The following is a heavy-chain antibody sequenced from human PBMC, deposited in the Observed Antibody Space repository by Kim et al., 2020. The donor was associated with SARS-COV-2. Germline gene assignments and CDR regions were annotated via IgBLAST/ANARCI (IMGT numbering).Heavy chain of an antibody. CDR1: GITLSDEY. V-gene: IGHV3-11*04. J-gene: IGHJ3*02. CDR3: ARRAHDAYDI. CDR2: ISSSGRTI. Sequence: GGSLRLSCAASGITLSDEYMNWIRQAPGKGLEWVSHISSSGRTIFYAESVKGRFTISRDSAKNSVYLQMKNLRVDDTAVYFCARRAHDAYDIWGQGTMVT.